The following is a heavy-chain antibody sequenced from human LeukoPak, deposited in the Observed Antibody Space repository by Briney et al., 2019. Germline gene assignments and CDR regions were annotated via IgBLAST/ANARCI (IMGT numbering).Heavy chain of an antibody. D-gene: IGHD3-10*01. V-gene: IGHV3-30*04. CDR2: ISYDGSVE. Sequence: GGSLRLSCAASGFTFSNYAMHWVRQAPGKGLEWVALISYDGSVEKNAASVKGRFTISRDNSKDTLYLQMNSLRTEDTAAYYCARSTYYYGSGSYSPFDYWGQGTLVTVSS. J-gene: IGHJ4*02. CDR3: ARSTYYYGSGSYSPFDY. CDR1: GFTFSNYA.